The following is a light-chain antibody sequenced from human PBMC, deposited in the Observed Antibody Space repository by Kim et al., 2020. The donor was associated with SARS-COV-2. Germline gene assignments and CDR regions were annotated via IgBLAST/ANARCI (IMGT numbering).Light chain of an antibody. V-gene: IGKV1-39*01. CDR1: QSINAY. CDR2: AAS. Sequence: DIQMTQSPSSLAASVGDRVTITCLASQSINAYLNWYQQKPGKAPKLLIYAASTLQSGVPSRFSGSGSGTDFTLTISSLQPEDFATYYCQQSHTAPLLTFGGGTKVDIK. J-gene: IGKJ4*01. CDR3: QQSHTAPLLT.